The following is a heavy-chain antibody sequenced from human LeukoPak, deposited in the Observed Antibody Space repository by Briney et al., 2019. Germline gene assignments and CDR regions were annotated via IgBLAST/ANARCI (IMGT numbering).Heavy chain of an antibody. V-gene: IGHV3-30*02. CDR3: ARGKNIWNYRSWFDS. Sequence: GGSLRLSCAASGFTFSSYGMHWVRQAPGKGLEWVAFIRYDGSNKYYADSVKGRFTISRDNAKNSLYLQMNSLRAEDTAVYYCARGKNIWNYRSWFDSWGQGTLVTVSS. CDR2: IRYDGSNK. J-gene: IGHJ5*01. CDR1: GFTFSSYG. D-gene: IGHD1-7*01.